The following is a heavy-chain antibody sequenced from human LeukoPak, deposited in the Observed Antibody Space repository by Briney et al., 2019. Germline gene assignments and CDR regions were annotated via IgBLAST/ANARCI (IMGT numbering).Heavy chain of an antibody. CDR3: ARDRYDSSGYLYYFDY. J-gene: IGHJ4*02. D-gene: IGHD3-22*01. Sequence: GRSLRLSCAASGFTSSNYAMHWVRQAPGKGLEWVAVISYDGSNKYYADSVKGRFTISRDNSKSTLYLQMNGLRAEDTAVYYCARDRYDSSGYLYYFDYWGQGTLVTVSS. CDR1: GFTSSNYA. CDR2: ISYDGSNK. V-gene: IGHV3-30-3*01.